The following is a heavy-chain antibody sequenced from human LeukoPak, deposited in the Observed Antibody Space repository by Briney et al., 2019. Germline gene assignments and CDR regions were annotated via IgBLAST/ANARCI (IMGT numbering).Heavy chain of an antibody. V-gene: IGHV3-7*05. J-gene: IGHJ4*02. CDR3: ARSEWGGYDH. CDR2: IKQDGSEK. D-gene: IGHD3-16*01. CDR1: GFTFSSYW. Sequence: GGSLRLSCAASGFTFSSYWMSWVRQAPGKGLEWVANIKQDGSEKNYVGSLKGRFTISRDNAKKSLYLQMNSLRAEDTAVYFRARSEWGGYDHWGQGTLVTVSS.